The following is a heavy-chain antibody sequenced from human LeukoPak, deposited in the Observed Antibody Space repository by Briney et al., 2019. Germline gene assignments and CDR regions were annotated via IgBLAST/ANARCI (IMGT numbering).Heavy chain of an antibody. Sequence: SETLSLTCTVSGDSINNYYWSWIRQPPGKGLEWIGYVSYGGTPDSNPSLKSRVTISVDTSKNQFSLKLSSVTAADTAVYYCARHLPKWGWDYWGQGTLVTVSS. CDR3: ARHLPKWGWDY. CDR1: GDSINNYY. CDR2: VSYGGTP. D-gene: IGHD1-26*01. J-gene: IGHJ4*02. V-gene: IGHV4-59*08.